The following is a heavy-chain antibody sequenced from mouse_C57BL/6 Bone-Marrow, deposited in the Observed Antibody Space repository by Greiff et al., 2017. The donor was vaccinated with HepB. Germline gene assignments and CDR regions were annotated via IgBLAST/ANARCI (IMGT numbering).Heavy chain of an antibody. V-gene: IGHV1-81*01. CDR1: GYTFTSYG. CDR2: IDPRSGNT. J-gene: IGHJ2*01. Sequence: VQLQQSGAELVRPGASVKLSCKASGYTFTSYGISWVKQRTGQGLEWIGEIDPRSGNTYYNQKFKGKATLTADKSSSTAYMELRSLTSEDSAVYICARMGYWGQGTTLTVSA. CDR3: ARMGY.